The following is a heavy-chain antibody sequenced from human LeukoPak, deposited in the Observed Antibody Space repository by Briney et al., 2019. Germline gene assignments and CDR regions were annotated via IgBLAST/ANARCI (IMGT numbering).Heavy chain of an antibody. CDR1: GYTFTSYD. Sequence: ASVXVSFKASGYTFTSYDINWVRXANGQGLEWMGWINPNSGGTNYAQKFQGRVTMTRDTSISTAYMELSRLRSDDTAVYYCASIVGATDAFDIWGQGTMVTVSS. V-gene: IGHV1-2*02. CDR2: INPNSGGT. CDR3: ASIVGATDAFDI. D-gene: IGHD1-26*01. J-gene: IGHJ3*02.